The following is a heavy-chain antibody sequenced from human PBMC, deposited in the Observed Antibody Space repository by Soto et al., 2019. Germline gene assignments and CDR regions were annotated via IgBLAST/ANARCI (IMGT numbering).Heavy chain of an antibody. D-gene: IGHD5-12*01. CDR2: ISPNRGGT. J-gene: IGHJ4*02. CDR1: GYTFTGYY. CDR3: ARANSGDDDEFDY. V-gene: IGHV1-2*02. Sequence: ASVKVSCKASGYTFTGYYIHWVRQAPGQGLEWMGWISPNRGGTDFAQKFQGRLTMTRDTSITSVYMELSRLRSDDTAVYYCARANSGDDDEFDYWGQGTLVTVSS.